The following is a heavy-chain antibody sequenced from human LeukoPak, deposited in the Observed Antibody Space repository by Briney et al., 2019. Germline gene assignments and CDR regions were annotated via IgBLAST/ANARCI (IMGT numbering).Heavy chain of an antibody. J-gene: IGHJ4*02. Sequence: TSESLSLTCTVSGGSISSSSYYWSWIRQPPGKGLEWIGYIYYSGSTNYNPSLKSRVTISVDTSKNQFSLKLSSVTAADTAVYYCARGGRWLQLSVDYWGQGTLVTVSS. D-gene: IGHD5-24*01. CDR1: GGSISSSSYY. CDR3: ARGGRWLQLSVDY. V-gene: IGHV4-61*01. CDR2: IYYSGST.